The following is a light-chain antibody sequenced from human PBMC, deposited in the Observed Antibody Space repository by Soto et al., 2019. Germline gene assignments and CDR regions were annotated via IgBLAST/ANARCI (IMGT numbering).Light chain of an antibody. CDR1: SGSVSTSNY. CDR3: VLFMSSGISV. J-gene: IGLJ3*02. Sequence: QAVVTQEPSFSVSPGGTVTLTCGLSSGSVSTSNYPSWYQQTPGQAPRTLIYNTDTRSFGVPDRFSGSILGNKAALTILGAQADDVSDYYCVLFMSSGISVFGGGTKLTVL. V-gene: IGLV8-61*01. CDR2: NTD.